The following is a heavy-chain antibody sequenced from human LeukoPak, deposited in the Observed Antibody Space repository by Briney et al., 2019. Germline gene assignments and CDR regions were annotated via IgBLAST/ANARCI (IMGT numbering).Heavy chain of an antibody. Sequence: SETLSLTCAVYGGSFSGYYWSWIRQPPGKGLEWSGEINHSGSTNYDPSLKSRVTISVDTSKNQFSLKLSSVTAADTAVYYCARLIDYDFWSGYYRNGDRFIDYWGQGTLVTVSS. CDR3: ARLIDYDFWSGYYRNGDRFIDY. CDR1: GGSFSGYY. V-gene: IGHV4-34*01. J-gene: IGHJ4*02. CDR2: INHSGST. D-gene: IGHD3-3*01.